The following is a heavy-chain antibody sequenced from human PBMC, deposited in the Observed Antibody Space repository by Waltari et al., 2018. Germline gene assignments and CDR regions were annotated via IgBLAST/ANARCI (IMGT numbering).Heavy chain of an antibody. J-gene: IGHJ4*02. CDR1: GDTFRRYA. V-gene: IGHV1-69*12. Sequence: QVQLVQSGAEVKKPGSSVKVSCKASGDTFRRYAISWVRQAPGQGLEWMGGIIPLFGTTSCAQKFQGSVTMTADEPTSTAYVELSSLKSEDTAVYFCARSYYYDRRANYPSLGAFDSWGQGTLVTVSS. D-gene: IGHD3-22*01. CDR2: IIPLFGTT. CDR3: ARSYYYDRRANYPSLGAFDS.